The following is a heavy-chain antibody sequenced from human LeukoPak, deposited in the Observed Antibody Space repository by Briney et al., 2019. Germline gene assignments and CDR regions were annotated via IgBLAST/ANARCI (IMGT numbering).Heavy chain of an antibody. D-gene: IGHD6-13*01. CDR3: ARLGRAAVDYYLDY. V-gene: IGHV4-39*01. J-gene: IGHJ4*02. CDR2: IYYSGST. Sequence: GSLRLSCAASGFTFSSYAMSWVRQPPGKGLEWIGSIYYSGSTYYNPSLKSRVTISVDTSKNQFSLKLSSVTAADTAVYYCARLGRAAVDYYLDYWGQGTLVTVSS. CDR1: GFTFSSYA.